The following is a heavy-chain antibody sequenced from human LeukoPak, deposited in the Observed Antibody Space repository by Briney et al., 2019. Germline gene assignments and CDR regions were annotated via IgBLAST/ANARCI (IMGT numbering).Heavy chain of an antibody. J-gene: IGHJ6*03. CDR1: GFTFSTYS. V-gene: IGHV3-30*02. CDR2: IRYDGSNK. CDR3: AKEGGPAGFYYYYYMDV. Sequence: GGSLRLSCAASGFTFSTYSMSWVRQAPGKGLEWVAFIRYDGSNKYYADSVKGRFTISRDNSKNTLYLQMNSLRAEDTAVYYCAKEGGPAGFYYYYYMDVWGKGTTVTVSS.